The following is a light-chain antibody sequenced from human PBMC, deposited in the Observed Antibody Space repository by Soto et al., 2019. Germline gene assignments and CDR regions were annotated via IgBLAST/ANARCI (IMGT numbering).Light chain of an antibody. J-gene: IGLJ1*01. CDR3: TSYTSSSTPYV. Sequence: QSALTQPPSASGSPGQSVTISCTGTSSDIGGYTYVSWYQQHPGKAPKLMLYEVNKRPSGISNRFSGSKSGNTASLTITGLRAEDEGYYYCTSYTSSSTPYVFGTGTKVTVL. V-gene: IGLV2-14*01. CDR1: SSDIGGYTY. CDR2: EVN.